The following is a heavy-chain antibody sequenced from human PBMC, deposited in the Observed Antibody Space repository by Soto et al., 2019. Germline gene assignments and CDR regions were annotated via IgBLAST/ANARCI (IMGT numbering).Heavy chain of an antibody. D-gene: IGHD1-1*01. CDR2: MNPNSGNT. CDR1: GYTFTNYD. CDR3: ARERTGTTSMDV. J-gene: IGHJ6*02. V-gene: IGHV1-8*01. Sequence: QVQLVQSGAEVKKPGASVKVSCKASGYTFTNYDINWVRQATGQGLEWMGWMNPNSGNTGYAQKFQGRVTMTRNTSITTAYMELSSLRSEDTAVYYCARERTGTTSMDVWGQGTTVTVSS.